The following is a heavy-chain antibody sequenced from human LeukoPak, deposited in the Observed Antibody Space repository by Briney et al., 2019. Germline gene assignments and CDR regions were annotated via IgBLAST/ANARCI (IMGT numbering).Heavy chain of an antibody. Sequence: GGSLRLSCAASGFTFSDFWMHWVRQAPGKGLVWVSRINSGGTVTNYADSVKGRLTISRDNAKNTLYLQMSSLRAEDTAVYYCARDYYYDSSGYYFIPLDYWGQGTLVTVSS. J-gene: IGHJ4*02. V-gene: IGHV3-74*01. CDR1: GFTFSDFW. D-gene: IGHD3-22*01. CDR3: ARDYYYDSSGYYFIPLDY. CDR2: INSGGTVT.